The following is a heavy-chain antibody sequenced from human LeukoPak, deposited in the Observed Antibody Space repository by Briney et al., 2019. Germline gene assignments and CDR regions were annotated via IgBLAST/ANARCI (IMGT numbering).Heavy chain of an antibody. J-gene: IGHJ4*02. CDR1: GYTFTSYG. V-gene: IGHV1-18*01. CDR3: ARGLYYYDSSGYAYYFDY. CDR2: ISAYNGNT. Sequence: EASVNVSCTASGYTFTSYGISWVRQAPGQGLEWMGWISAYNGNTNYAQKLQGRVTMTRNTSISTAYMELSSLRSEDTAVYYCARGLYYYDSSGYAYYFDYWGQGTLVTVSS. D-gene: IGHD3-22*01.